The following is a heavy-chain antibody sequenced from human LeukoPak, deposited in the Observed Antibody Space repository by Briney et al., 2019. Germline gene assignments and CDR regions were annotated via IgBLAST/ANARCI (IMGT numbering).Heavy chain of an antibody. CDR3: ARQRGLRFLEWLLDDY. J-gene: IGHJ4*02. CDR2: IYYSGST. CDR1: GGSFSGYY. D-gene: IGHD3-3*01. V-gene: IGHV4-34*01. Sequence: SETLSLTCAVYGGSFSGYYWSWIRQPPGKGLEWIGSIYYSGSTYYNPSLKSRVTISVDTSKNQFSLKLSSVTAADTAVYYCARQRGLRFLEWLLDDYWGQGTLVTVSS.